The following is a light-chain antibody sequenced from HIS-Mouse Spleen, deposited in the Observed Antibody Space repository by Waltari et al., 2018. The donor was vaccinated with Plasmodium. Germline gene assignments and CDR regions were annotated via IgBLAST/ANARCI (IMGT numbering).Light chain of an antibody. J-gene: IGLJ1*01. CDR2: DIS. Sequence: QSALTQPASVSGSPGPSSTISCTGTSSNVGGYNYVSWYQQHPGKAPKLMIYDISNQPSGVSNRFSGSKSGNTASLTISGLQAEDEADYYCSSYTSSSTLNYVFGTGTKVTVL. CDR3: SSYTSSSTLNYV. V-gene: IGLV2-14*03. CDR1: SSNVGGYNY.